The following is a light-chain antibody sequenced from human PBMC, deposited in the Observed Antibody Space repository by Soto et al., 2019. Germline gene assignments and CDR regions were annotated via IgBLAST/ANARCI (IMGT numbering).Light chain of an antibody. CDR3: SSYTSSSTPYV. J-gene: IGLJ1*01. Sequence: QSAPTQPASVSGSPGQSITISCTGTSSDVGGYNYVSWYQQNPGKAPKLMIYDVSNRPSGVSNRFSGSKSGNTASLTISGLQAEDEADYYCSSYTSSSTPYVFGTGTKVTVL. CDR2: DVS. V-gene: IGLV2-14*01. CDR1: SSDVGGYNY.